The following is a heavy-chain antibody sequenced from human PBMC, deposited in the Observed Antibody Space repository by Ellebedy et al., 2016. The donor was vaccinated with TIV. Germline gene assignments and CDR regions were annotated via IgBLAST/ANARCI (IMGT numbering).Heavy chain of an antibody. CDR3: ARDTMWGFDS. J-gene: IGHJ4*02. CDR1: GFFFGNDP. V-gene: IGHV3-69-1*02. D-gene: IGHD3-10*02. Sequence: GESLKISCAASGFFFGNDPMNWVRQAPGKGLEWLSNIRSSGETDYADSVQGRFTISRDNAKKSLYLQMDSLRAEDTAIYYCARDTMWGFDSWGQGTLVTVSS. CDR2: IRSSGET.